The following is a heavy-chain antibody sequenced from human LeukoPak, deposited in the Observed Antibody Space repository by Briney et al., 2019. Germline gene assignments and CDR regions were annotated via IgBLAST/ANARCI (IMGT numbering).Heavy chain of an antibody. CDR2: IYTSGST. CDR3: ARGTYFDWFDY. D-gene: IGHD3-9*01. J-gene: IGHJ4*02. V-gene: IGHV4-61*02. CDR1: GGSISSSSYY. Sequence: SETLSLTCTVSGGSISSSSYYWSWIRQPAGKGLEWIGRIYTSGSTNYNPSLKSRVTMSVDTSKNQFSLKLSSVTAADTAVYYCARGTYFDWFDYWGQGTLVTVSS.